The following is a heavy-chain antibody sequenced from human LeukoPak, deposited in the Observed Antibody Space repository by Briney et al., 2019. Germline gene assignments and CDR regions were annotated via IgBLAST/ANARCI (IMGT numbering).Heavy chain of an antibody. CDR2: ISGSGGST. Sequence: GGSLRLSCAASGFTFSSYATSWVRQAPGEGLEWVSAISGSGGSTYYADSVKGRFTISRDNSKNTLYLQMNSLRAEDTAVYYCAKVVFVVPAAIRGYFDYWGQGTLVTVSS. V-gene: IGHV3-23*01. D-gene: IGHD2-2*01. CDR3: AKVVFVVPAAIRGYFDY. CDR1: GFTFSSYA. J-gene: IGHJ4*02.